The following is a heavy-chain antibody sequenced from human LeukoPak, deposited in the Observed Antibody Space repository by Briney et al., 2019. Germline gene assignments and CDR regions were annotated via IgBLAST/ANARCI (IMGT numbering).Heavy chain of an antibody. CDR1: GYSFTSYW. CDR2: IYPGDADT. D-gene: IGHD3-10*01. CDR3: ARPASMVRGVMPVGYFDY. J-gene: IGHJ4*02. Sequence: GESLKISCKGSGYSFTSYWIGWVRQMPGKGLEWMGIIYPGDADTRYSPSFQGQVTISADKSISTAYLQWSSLKASDTAMYYCARPASMVRGVMPVGYFDYWGQGTLVTVSS. V-gene: IGHV5-51*01.